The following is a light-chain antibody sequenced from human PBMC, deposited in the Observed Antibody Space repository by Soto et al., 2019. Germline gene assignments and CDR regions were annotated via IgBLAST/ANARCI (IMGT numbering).Light chain of an antibody. V-gene: IGLV2-14*01. Sequence: QSALTQPASVSGSPGQSITISCTGTSSDVGGYNYVSWYQQHPGKAPKLMIYDVSDRPSGVSNRFSGSKSSNTASLTISGLQAEDEADYYCSSYTISGTLVFGGGTKLTVL. J-gene: IGLJ2*01. CDR3: SSYTISGTLV. CDR2: DVS. CDR1: SSDVGGYNY.